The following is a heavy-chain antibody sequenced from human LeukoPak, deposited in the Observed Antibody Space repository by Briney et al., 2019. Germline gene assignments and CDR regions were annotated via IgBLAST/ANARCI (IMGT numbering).Heavy chain of an antibody. Sequence: GGSLRLSCAASGFTFSSYSMNWVRQAPGKGLEWVSYISSSSSTIYYADSVKGRFTISRDNAKNSLYLQMNSLRAEDTAVYYCAREEGSGWYYFDYWGQGTLVTVSS. V-gene: IGHV3-48*04. D-gene: IGHD6-19*01. CDR2: ISSSSSTI. CDR3: AREEGSGWYYFDY. CDR1: GFTFSSYS. J-gene: IGHJ4*02.